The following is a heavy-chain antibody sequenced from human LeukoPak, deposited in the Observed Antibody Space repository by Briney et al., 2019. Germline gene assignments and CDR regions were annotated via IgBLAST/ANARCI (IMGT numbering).Heavy chain of an antibody. V-gene: IGHV5-51*01. CDR1: GYSFTTYW. J-gene: IGHJ4*02. CDR2: ICPGDSET. Sequence: GESLKISCAASGYSFTTYWLGWVRQMPGEGLEWMGIICPGDSETRYNPSFQGRVTVSADNSITTAYLQWRSLTASDTAIYYCARVSGGGSKRCDTSFYRTFDHWGQGTQVTVSS. CDR3: ARVSGGGSKRCDTSFYRTFDH. D-gene: IGHD1-14*01.